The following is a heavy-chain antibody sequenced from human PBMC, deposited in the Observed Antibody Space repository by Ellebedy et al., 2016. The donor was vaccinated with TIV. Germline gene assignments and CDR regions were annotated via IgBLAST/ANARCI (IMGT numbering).Heavy chain of an antibody. J-gene: IGHJ6*02. D-gene: IGHD5-18*01. CDR2: IYPGDSDT. CDR3: ARRRGYSYPALGYYGMDV. V-gene: IGHV5-51*01. CDR1: GYSFTSYW. Sequence: GESLKISXKGSGYSFTSYWIGWVRQMPGKGLEWMGIIYPGDSDTRYSPSFQGQVTISADKSISTAYLQWSSLKASDTAMYCCARRRGYSYPALGYYGMDVWGQGTTVTVSS.